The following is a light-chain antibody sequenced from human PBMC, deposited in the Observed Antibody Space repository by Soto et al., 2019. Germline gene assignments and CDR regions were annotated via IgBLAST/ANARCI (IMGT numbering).Light chain of an antibody. CDR2: AAS. J-gene: IGKJ1*01. V-gene: IGKV1-8*01. CDR3: QQYYSYPRT. CDR1: QGISSY. Sequence: AIRMTQSPSSLSASTGDRVTITCRAIQGISSYLAWYQQKPGKATKLLIYAASTLQSGVPSRFSGSGSGTDFTLTISCLQSEDFATYYCQQYYSYPRTFGQGTKVDIK.